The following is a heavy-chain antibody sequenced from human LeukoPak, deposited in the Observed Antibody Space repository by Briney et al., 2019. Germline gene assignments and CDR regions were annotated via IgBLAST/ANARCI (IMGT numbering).Heavy chain of an antibody. J-gene: IGHJ5*02. V-gene: IGHV4-39*01. Sequence: SETLSLTCKVSGGSISSSSCYWGWIRQPPGKGLEWIGSIYYTGSTYYNPSLKSRVTISVDTPKNQFSLKLTSVTAADTAVYYCARHPNPRTGTTARALGSWGQGTLVTVSS. D-gene: IGHD1-7*01. CDR3: ARHPNPRTGTTARALGS. CDR2: IYYTGST. CDR1: GGSISSSSCY.